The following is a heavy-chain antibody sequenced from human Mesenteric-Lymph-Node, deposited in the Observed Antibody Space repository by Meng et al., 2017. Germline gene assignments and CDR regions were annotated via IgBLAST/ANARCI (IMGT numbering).Heavy chain of an antibody. J-gene: IGHJ4*02. CDR1: GFTFSIYW. CDR2: INSDETST. CDR3: ARGYSGSYRIDY. V-gene: IGHV3-74*01. Sequence: LSLTCAASGFTFSIYWMHWVRQAPGKGLVWVSRINSDETSTSYADSVKGRFTISRDNAKNTLYLQMNSLRVEDTAIYYCARGYSGSYRIDYWGQGILVTVSS. D-gene: IGHD1-26*01.